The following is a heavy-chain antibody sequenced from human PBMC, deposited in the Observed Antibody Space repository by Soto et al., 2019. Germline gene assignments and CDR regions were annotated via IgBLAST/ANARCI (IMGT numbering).Heavy chain of an antibody. CDR2: IIPIFGTA. CDR3: ARTMYYDFWSGYSILAY. CDR1: GGTFSSYA. V-gene: IGHV1-69*01. Sequence: QVQLVQSGAEVKKPGSSVKVSCKASGGTFSSYAISWVRQAPGQGLEWMGGIIPIFGTANYAQKFQGRVTITADESTSTAYMELSSLRYEDTAVYYCARTMYYDFWSGYSILAYWGQGTLVTVSS. J-gene: IGHJ4*02. D-gene: IGHD3-3*01.